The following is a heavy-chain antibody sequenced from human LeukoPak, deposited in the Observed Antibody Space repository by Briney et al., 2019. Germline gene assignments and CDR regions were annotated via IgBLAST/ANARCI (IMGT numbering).Heavy chain of an antibody. V-gene: IGHV4-59*01. CDR3: ARTSIKRNYYYYYYYYYMDV. CDR2: IYYSGST. CDR1: GVSISSYY. Sequence: SETLSLTCTVSGVSISSYYWSWIRQPPGKGLEWIGYIYYSGSTNYNPSLKSRVTISVDTSKNQFSLKLSSVTAADTAVYYCARTSIKRNYYYYYYYYYMDVWGKGTTVTVSS. J-gene: IGHJ6*03. D-gene: IGHD1-7*01.